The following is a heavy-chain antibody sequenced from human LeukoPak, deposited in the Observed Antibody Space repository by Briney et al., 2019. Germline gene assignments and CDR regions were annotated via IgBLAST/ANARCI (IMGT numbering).Heavy chain of an antibody. Sequence: SVKVSCKASGGTFSSHALSWVRQAPGQGLEWMGRIIPMFGVTNYAQNFQGRFTITADKSTTTVYMELTSLRSEDTAAYYCAGNPLGTEMLMGYYYYGMDVWGQGTTVTVSS. CDR3: AGNPLGTEMLMGYYYYGMDV. CDR2: IIPMFGVT. CDR1: GGTFSSHA. D-gene: IGHD3-16*01. V-gene: IGHV1-69*04. J-gene: IGHJ6*02.